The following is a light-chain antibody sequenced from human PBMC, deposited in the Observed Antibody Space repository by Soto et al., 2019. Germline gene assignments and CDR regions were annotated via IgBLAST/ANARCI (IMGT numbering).Light chain of an antibody. CDR2: GNS. CDR1: SSNIGAGYD. J-gene: IGLJ2*01. Sequence: QSALTQPPSVSGAPGQRVTISCTGSSSNIGAGYDVHWYQQLPGTAPKLLIYGNSNRPSGVPDRFSGSKSGTSASLAITGLQAEDEADYYCQSYDSSLSGSPVVFGGGTKLTVL. V-gene: IGLV1-40*01. CDR3: QSYDSSLSGSPVV.